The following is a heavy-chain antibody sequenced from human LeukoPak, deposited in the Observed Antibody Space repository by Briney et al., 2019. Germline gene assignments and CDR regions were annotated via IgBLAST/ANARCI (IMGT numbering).Heavy chain of an antibody. CDR3: ARGSSMDV. CDR2: IYYSGTT. D-gene: IGHD2-2*01. CDR1: GGSISRYY. V-gene: IGHV4-59*01. J-gene: IGHJ6*02. Sequence: AETLSLTCTVSGGSISRYYWSWIRQPPGKGLEWIGYIYYSGTTNYNPSLKSRVTISVDTSKNQFSLKLSSVTAADTAVYYCARGSSMDVWGQGTTVTVSS.